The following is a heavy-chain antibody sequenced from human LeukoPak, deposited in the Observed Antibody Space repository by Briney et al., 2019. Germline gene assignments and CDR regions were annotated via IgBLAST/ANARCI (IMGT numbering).Heavy chain of an antibody. J-gene: IGHJ4*02. CDR1: GFTFSSYA. D-gene: IGHD3-22*01. V-gene: IGHV3-23*01. CDR2: ISGSGGST. Sequence: PGGSLRLSCAASGFTFSSYAMSWVRQAPGKGLEWVSTISGSGGSTYYADSVKGRFTISRDNSKNTLCLQMSSLRAEDTALYYCAKRTLSGFYPFDYWGQGTLVTVSS. CDR3: AKRTLSGFYPFDY.